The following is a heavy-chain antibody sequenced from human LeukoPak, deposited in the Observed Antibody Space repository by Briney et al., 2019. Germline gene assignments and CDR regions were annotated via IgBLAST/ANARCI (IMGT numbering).Heavy chain of an antibody. J-gene: IGHJ6*02. CDR1: GFTFSSYA. V-gene: IGHV3-30-3*01. CDR2: ISYDGSNK. Sequence: PGRSLRLSCAASGFTFSSYAMHWVRQAPGKGLERVAVISYDGSNKYYADSVKGRFTISRDNSKNTLYLQMNSLRAEDTAVYYCARGAIFGVVIIYYGMDVWGQGTTVTVSS. D-gene: IGHD3-3*01. CDR3: ARGAIFGVVIIYYGMDV.